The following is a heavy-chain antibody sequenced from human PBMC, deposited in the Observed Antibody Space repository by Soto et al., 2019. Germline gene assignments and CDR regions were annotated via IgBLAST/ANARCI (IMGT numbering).Heavy chain of an antibody. J-gene: IGHJ4*02. Sequence: QVQLVESGGGLVKPGGSLRLSCAASGFTFSDYYMSWIRQAPGKGLEWISLISNDGSSIYYADSVKGRFTISRDNAKNSLYLQLNSLRVEDTAVYYCAIDHAIGRTLERPYWGQGTLVIVSS. CDR2: ISNDGSSI. V-gene: IGHV3-11*01. D-gene: IGHD3-3*01. CDR1: GFTFSDYY. CDR3: AIDHAIGRTLERPY.